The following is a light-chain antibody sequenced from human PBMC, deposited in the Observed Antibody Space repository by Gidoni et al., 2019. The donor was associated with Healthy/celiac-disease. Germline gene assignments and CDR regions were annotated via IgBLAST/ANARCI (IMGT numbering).Light chain of an antibody. CDR2: KVS. CDR3: MQGTHWPPEFT. Sequence: DVVLTQSPLSLPVTVGQPASISCRSSQSLVYSEGNTYLNWFQQRPGQSPRRLIYKVSNRDSGVPDRFSGSGSGTDFTLKISRVEAEDVGVYYCMQGTHWPPEFTFGPGTKVDIK. CDR1: QSLVYSEGNTY. V-gene: IGKV2-30*01. J-gene: IGKJ3*01.